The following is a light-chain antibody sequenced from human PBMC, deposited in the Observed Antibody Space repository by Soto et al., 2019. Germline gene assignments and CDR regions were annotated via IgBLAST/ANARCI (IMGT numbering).Light chain of an antibody. CDR3: SSYTSSSSYNYV. J-gene: IGLJ1*01. CDR2: DVS. V-gene: IGLV2-14*01. Sequence: QSVLPQPASVSGSPGQSITISCPGTSSDVGGYNYVSWYQQHPGKAPKLMIYDVSNRPSGVSNRFSGSKSGNTASLTISGLQAEDEADYYCSSYTSSSSYNYVFGTGTQLTVL. CDR1: SSDVGGYNY.